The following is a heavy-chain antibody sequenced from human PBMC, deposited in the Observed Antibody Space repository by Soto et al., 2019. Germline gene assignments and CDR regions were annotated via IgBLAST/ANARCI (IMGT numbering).Heavy chain of an antibody. CDR1: GGSISSYY. Sequence: SETLSLTCTVSGGSISSYYWSWIRQPPGKGLEWIGYIYYSGSTNYNPSLKSRVTISVDTSKNQFSLKLSSVTAADTAVYYCARGYCSGGSCYYFDYWGQGTLVTVSS. V-gene: IGHV4-59*01. J-gene: IGHJ4*02. CDR2: IYYSGST. D-gene: IGHD2-15*01. CDR3: ARGYCSGGSCYYFDY.